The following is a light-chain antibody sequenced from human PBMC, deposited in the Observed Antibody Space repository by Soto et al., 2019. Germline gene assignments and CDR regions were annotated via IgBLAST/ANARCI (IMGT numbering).Light chain of an antibody. Sequence: DIQMTQSPSTLSASVGDRVTMTCRASQSIRSWLAWYQQKPGKAPKLLIYDASSLESGVPSRFSGRRSWTEFTLTISSLQPDDFGTYYCQQYESYSPLTFGGGTKVEIK. CDR2: DAS. CDR1: QSIRSW. V-gene: IGKV1-5*01. CDR3: QQYESYSPLT. J-gene: IGKJ4*01.